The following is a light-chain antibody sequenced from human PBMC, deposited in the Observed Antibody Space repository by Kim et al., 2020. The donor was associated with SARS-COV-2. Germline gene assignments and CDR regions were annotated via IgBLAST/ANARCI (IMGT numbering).Light chain of an antibody. CDR2: GAS. V-gene: IGKV3-20*01. CDR3: QQYDTSTKYT. Sequence: EVVLTQSPGTLSLSPGERATLSCWASQSVNSNYLVWYQQKPDQAPRVLIYGASNRATGIPDRFSGSGSGTDFTLTISRLEPEDFAVYYCQQYDTSTKYTYGQGTKLEI. J-gene: IGKJ2*01. CDR1: QSVNSNY.